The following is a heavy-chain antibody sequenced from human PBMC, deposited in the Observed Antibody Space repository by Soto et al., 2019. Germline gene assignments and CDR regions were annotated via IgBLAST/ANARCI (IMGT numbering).Heavy chain of an antibody. CDR2: SRNRVNSHTT. J-gene: IGHJ6*01. Sequence: EVQLVESGGGLVQPGGSLRLSCAASGFTFSDHYMDWVRQAPGKGLEWVARSRNRVNSHTTEYAASVKGRFTISRDESKSSRYLQMNSLKIEDTAVYYCTRGLLGGAPSYTFHGMDVWGQGTKVTVSS. CDR1: GFTFSDHY. CDR3: TRGLLGGAPSYTFHGMDV. D-gene: IGHD1-26*01. V-gene: IGHV3-72*01.